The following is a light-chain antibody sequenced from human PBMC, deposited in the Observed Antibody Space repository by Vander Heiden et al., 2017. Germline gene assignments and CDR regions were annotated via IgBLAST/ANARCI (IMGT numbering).Light chain of an antibody. CDR3: QSYDSSLSGWV. V-gene: IGLV1-40*01. CDR2: GNS. J-gene: IGLJ3*02. CDR1: STHIGAGYD. Sequence: QSVLTQPPSVSGAPGPRVTLSCTGSSTHIGAGYDVQWYQQRPGTAPKLLIYGNSNRPSGVPDRFSGSKSGTSASLAITGLQAEDEADYYCQSYDSSLSGWVFGGGTKLTVL.